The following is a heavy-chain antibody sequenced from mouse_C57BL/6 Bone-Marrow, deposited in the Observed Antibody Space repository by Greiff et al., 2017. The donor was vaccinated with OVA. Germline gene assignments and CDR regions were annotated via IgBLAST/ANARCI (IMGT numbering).Heavy chain of an antibody. V-gene: IGHV1-81*01. CDR3: AREDDYDGYYAMDY. CDR1: GYTFTSYG. J-gene: IGHJ4*01. D-gene: IGHD2-4*01. Sequence: VQLVESGAELARPGASVKLSCKASGYTFTSYGISWVKQRTGQGLEWIGEIYPRSGNTYYNEKFKGQATLTADKASSTAYMELRSLTSEDSAVYFCAREDDYDGYYAMDYWGQGTSVTVSS. CDR2: IYPRSGNT.